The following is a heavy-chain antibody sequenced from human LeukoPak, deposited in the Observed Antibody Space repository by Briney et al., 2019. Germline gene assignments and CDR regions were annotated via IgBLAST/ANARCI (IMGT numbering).Heavy chain of an antibody. CDR1: GFTFSSYA. Sequence: GGSLRLSCAASGFTFSSYAMSWVHQAPGKGLEWVSAISGSGGSTYYAGSVKGRFTISRDNSKNTLYLQMNSLRAEDTAVYYCAKDGDDILTGCFDYWGQGTLVTVSS. V-gene: IGHV3-23*01. CDR3: AKDGDDILTGCFDY. CDR2: ISGSGGST. J-gene: IGHJ4*02. D-gene: IGHD3-9*01.